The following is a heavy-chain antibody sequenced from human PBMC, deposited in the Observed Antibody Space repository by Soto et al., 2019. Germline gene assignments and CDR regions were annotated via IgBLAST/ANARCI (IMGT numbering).Heavy chain of an antibody. J-gene: IGHJ4*02. CDR3: ARLGSSSLYYFDY. V-gene: IGHV5-51*01. Sequence: SFQGQVTISADKSISTAYLQWSSLKASDTAMYYCARLGSSSLYYFDYWGQGTLVTVSS. D-gene: IGHD6-13*01.